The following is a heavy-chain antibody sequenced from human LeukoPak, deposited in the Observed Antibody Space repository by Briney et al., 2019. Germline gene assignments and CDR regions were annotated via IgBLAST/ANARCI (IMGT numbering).Heavy chain of an antibody. CDR3: AKSAYYDASGYYREYYFDY. J-gene: IGHJ4*02. D-gene: IGHD3-22*01. CDR1: GFSFSNYA. Sequence: GGSLRLSCAASGFSFSNYAMNWVRQAPGKGLEWVSVISTSGGSTYYADPVKGRFTISRDKTKNTLYLQMNSLRAEDTAVYYCAKSAYYDASGYYREYYFDYWGQGTLVTVSS. V-gene: IGHV3-23*01. CDR2: ISTSGGST.